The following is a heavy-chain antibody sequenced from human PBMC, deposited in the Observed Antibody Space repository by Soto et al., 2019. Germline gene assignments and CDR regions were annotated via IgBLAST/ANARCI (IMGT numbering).Heavy chain of an antibody. J-gene: IGHJ4*02. CDR3: ATDRSYGSHYYFDY. CDR1: GFTFDDYA. CDR2: LSWNSGSI. D-gene: IGHD4-17*01. Sequence: EVQLVESGGGLVQPGRSLRLSCAASGFTFDDYAMHWVRQAPGKGLEWVSGLSWNSGSIGYADSVKGRFTISRDNAKNSLYLQMNSLRAEDTALYYCATDRSYGSHYYFDYWGQGTLVTVSS. V-gene: IGHV3-9*01.